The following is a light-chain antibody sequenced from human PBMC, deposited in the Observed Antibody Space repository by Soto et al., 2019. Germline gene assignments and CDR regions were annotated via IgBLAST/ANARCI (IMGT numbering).Light chain of an antibody. J-gene: IGLJ2*01. Sequence: QPVLTQSPSASASLGASVKLTCTLSSAHSNYAIAWHQQQPEKGPRYLMRLNSDGSHSNGDGIPDRFSASSSGAERYLTISGLQSEDEADYYCQTWGAGIRVFGGGTKLTVL. V-gene: IGLV4-69*01. CDR2: LNSDGSH. CDR3: QTWGAGIRV. CDR1: SAHSNYA.